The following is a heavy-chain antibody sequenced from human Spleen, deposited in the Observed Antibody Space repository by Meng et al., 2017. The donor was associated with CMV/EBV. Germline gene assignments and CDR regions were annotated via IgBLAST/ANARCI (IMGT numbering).Heavy chain of an antibody. CDR1: GYYFTDYY. D-gene: IGHD1-26*01. Sequence: ASVKVSCKASGYYFTDYYIHWVRQAPGQGLEWMGWINPDSGGTNYAQKFQGRVTMTRDTSMRTVYMELSRLKSDDTAVYYCALTSGTYEDFWGQGTLVTVSS. CDR2: INPDSGGT. CDR3: ALTSGTYEDF. V-gene: IGHV1-2*02. J-gene: IGHJ4*01.